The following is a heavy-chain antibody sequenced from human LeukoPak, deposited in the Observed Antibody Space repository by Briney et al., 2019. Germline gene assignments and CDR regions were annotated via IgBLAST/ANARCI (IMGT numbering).Heavy chain of an antibody. Sequence: SQTLSLTCTVSGGSIRSGDYYWSWIRQPPGKGLEWIGYIYYSGSTYYKPSLKSRVSISLDTSKNQFSLKLSSVTAADTAVYYCARSRGGSYYGDASDIWGPGRMVTVSS. J-gene: IGHJ3*02. D-gene: IGHD1-26*01. V-gene: IGHV4-30-4*01. CDR3: ARSRGGSYYGDASDI. CDR2: IYYSGST. CDR1: GGSIRSGDYY.